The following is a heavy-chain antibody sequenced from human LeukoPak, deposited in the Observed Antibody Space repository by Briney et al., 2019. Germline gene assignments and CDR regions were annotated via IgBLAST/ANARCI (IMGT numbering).Heavy chain of an antibody. Sequence: PGTSLRLSCAASGFTFISYAIHWVRQAPGKGLEWVAVISFHGTDSFYADSVKGRFTISRDNSKNSLYLQMNSLRAEDTAVYYCASLSNTDKDDYWGQGTLVTVSS. J-gene: IGHJ4*02. D-gene: IGHD1/OR15-1a*01. CDR2: ISFHGTDS. CDR3: ASLSNTDKDDY. CDR1: GFTFISYA. V-gene: IGHV3-30*04.